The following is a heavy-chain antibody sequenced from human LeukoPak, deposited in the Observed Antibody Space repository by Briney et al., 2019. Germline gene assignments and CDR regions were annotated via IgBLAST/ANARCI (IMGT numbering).Heavy chain of an antibody. CDR1: GYTFTSYY. Sequence: VASLKVSCKASGYTFTSYYMHWVRQAPGQGLEWMGIINPSGGSTSYAQKFQGRVTMTRDTSTSTVYMELSSLRSEDTAVYYCARDPVNSGGSHYYYYGMDVWGQGTTVTVSS. V-gene: IGHV1-46*01. D-gene: IGHD2-15*01. CDR2: INPSGGST. CDR3: ARDPVNSGGSHYYYYGMDV. J-gene: IGHJ6*02.